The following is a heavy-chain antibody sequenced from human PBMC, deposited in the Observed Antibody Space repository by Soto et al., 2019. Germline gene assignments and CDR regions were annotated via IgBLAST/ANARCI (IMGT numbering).Heavy chain of an antibody. J-gene: IGHJ4*02. V-gene: IGHV4-59*01. CDR3: ARVAPRGYYDILTGYYFDY. D-gene: IGHD3-9*01. CDR1: GGSISSYY. Sequence: SETLSLTCTVSGGSISSYYWSWIRQPPGKGLEWIGYIYYSGSTNYNPSLKSRVTISVDTSKNQFSLKLSSVTAADTAVYYCARVAPRGYYDILTGYYFDYWGQGTLVTVSS. CDR2: IYYSGST.